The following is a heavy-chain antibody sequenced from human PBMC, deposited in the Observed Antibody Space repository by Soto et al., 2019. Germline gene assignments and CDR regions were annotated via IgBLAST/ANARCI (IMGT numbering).Heavy chain of an antibody. Sequence: ASVKVSSKVSGYTLTELSMHWVRQAPGKGLEWMGGFDPEDGETIYAQKFQGRVTMTEDTSTDTAYMELSSLRSEDTAVYYCATKGRWYVGYYYYGMDVWGQGTTVTVSS. J-gene: IGHJ6*02. CDR2: FDPEDGET. CDR1: GYTLTELS. D-gene: IGHD6-13*01. CDR3: ATKGRWYVGYYYYGMDV. V-gene: IGHV1-24*01.